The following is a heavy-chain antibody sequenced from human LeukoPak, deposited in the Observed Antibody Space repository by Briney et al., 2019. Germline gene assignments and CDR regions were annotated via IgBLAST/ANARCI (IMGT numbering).Heavy chain of an antibody. CDR1: GFAFSSFG. Sequence: GGSLRLSCAASGFAFSSFGMHWVRQAPGKGLEWVAVVWYDGTNKYYADSVKGRFTISRDNSKNTLYLQMNSLRAEDTAVYYCARATVTRWFDPWGQGTLVTVSS. CDR2: VWYDGTNK. D-gene: IGHD4-17*01. J-gene: IGHJ5*02. CDR3: ARATVTRWFDP. V-gene: IGHV3-33*01.